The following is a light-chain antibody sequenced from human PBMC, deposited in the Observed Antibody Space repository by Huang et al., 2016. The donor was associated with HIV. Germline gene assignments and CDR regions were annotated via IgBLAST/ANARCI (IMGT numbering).Light chain of an antibody. V-gene: IGKV3-15*01. J-gene: IGKJ4*01. CDR2: GSS. CDR3: HQYNNWLLS. Sequence: IVMTQSPAALSVSPGQRVTLSCRANRSVSTNLAWYHQRPGQAPRLLIYGSSTRAPGVPARFSGSGSGTYFSLTIRSLQSEDFALYYCHQYNNWLLSFGGGTRVDI. CDR1: RSVSTN.